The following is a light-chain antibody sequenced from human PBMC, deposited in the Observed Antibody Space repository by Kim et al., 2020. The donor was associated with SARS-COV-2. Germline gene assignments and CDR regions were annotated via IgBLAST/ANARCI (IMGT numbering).Light chain of an antibody. Sequence: GKTVTISCTRSSGSIASNYVKWYQQRPGSSPTTVIYADNQRPSGVPDRFSGSIDSSSNSASLTISGLKTEDEADYYCQSYDSSNQVFGGGTQLTVL. CDR1: SGSIASNY. J-gene: IGLJ3*02. CDR2: ADN. V-gene: IGLV6-57*01. CDR3: QSYDSSNQV.